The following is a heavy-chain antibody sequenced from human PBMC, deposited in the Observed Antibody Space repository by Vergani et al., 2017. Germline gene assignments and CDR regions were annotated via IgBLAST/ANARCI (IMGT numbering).Heavy chain of an antibody. V-gene: IGHV3-66*01. Sequence: EVQLLESGGGLVQPGGSLRLSCAASGFTFSNYMSWVRQAPGKGLEWVSVIYSGGSTYYADSVKGRFTISRDNSKNTLYLQMNSLRAEDTAVCYCAREFMGGFGANRAFDIWGQGTMVTVSS. J-gene: IGHJ3*02. CDR1: GFTFSNY. CDR3: AREFMGGFGANRAFDI. D-gene: IGHD3-10*01. CDR2: IYSGGST.